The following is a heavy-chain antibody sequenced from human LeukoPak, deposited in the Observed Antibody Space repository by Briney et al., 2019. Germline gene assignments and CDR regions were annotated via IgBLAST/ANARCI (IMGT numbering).Heavy chain of an antibody. CDR3: ARGGYYDSSGITYWYFDL. V-gene: IGHV4-61*01. CDR1: GGSISSSSYY. CDR2: IYYSGST. Sequence: SETLSLTCTVSGGSISSSSYYWSWIRQPPGKGLEWIGYIYYSGSTNYNPSLKGRVTISVDTSRNQFSLKLSSVTAADTAVYYCARGGYYDSSGITYWYFDLWGRGTLVTVSS. D-gene: IGHD3-22*01. J-gene: IGHJ2*01.